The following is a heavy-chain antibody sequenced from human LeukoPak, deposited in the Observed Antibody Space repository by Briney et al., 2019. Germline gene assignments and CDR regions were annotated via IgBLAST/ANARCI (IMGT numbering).Heavy chain of an antibody. Sequence: ASVKVSCKASGYTFTSYYMHWVRQAPGQGLEWMGIINPSGGSTSYVQKFQGRVTMTRDMSTSTVYMELSSLRSEDTAVYYCARDGLLVVVPAAIPYYYMDVWGKGTTVTVSS. CDR2: INPSGGST. CDR1: GYTFTSYY. V-gene: IGHV1-46*01. J-gene: IGHJ6*03. CDR3: ARDGLLVVVPAAIPYYYMDV. D-gene: IGHD2-2*02.